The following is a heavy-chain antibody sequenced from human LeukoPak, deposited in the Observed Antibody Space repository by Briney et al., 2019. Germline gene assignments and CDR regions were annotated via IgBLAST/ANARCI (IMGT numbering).Heavy chain of an antibody. V-gene: IGHV4-4*02. CDR1: GGSINSSHW. Sequence: PSETLSLTCSVSGGSINSSHWWSWVRQSPGKGLEWIGNTYHSDYTNYNPSLKSRATISVDKSKSQLYLKVNSVTAEDTAMYYCARDSKCTADAFDIWGQGTMVTVSS. J-gene: IGHJ3*02. CDR2: TYHSDYT. D-gene: IGHD2-2*01. CDR3: ARDSKCTADAFDI.